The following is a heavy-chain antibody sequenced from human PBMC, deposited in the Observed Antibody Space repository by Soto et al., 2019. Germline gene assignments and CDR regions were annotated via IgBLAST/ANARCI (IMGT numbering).Heavy chain of an antibody. Sequence: AGGSLRLSCAAAGFTFSSYGMHWVRQAPGKGLEWVAVISYDGSNKYYADSVKGRFTISRDNSKNTLYLQMNSLRAEDTAVYYCAKENYDFWSWLYYFDYWGQGTLVTVSS. D-gene: IGHD3-3*01. J-gene: IGHJ4*02. CDR2: ISYDGSNK. CDR1: GFTFSSYG. CDR3: AKENYDFWSWLYYFDY. V-gene: IGHV3-30*18.